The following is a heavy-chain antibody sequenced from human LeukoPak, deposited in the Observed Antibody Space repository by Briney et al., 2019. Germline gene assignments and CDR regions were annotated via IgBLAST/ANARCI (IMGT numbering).Heavy chain of an antibody. J-gene: IGHJ4*02. CDR2: IYTSGST. CDR3: ARDYYDSSGYPFCDY. CDR1: GGSISSYY. V-gene: IGHV4-4*07. Sequence: SETLSLTCTVSGGSISSYYWSWIRQPAGKGLEWFGRIYTSGSTTYNPSLKSRVTMSADTSKNQLSLKLSSLTAADTAVYYCARDYYDSSGYPFCDYWGQGTLVTVSS. D-gene: IGHD3-22*01.